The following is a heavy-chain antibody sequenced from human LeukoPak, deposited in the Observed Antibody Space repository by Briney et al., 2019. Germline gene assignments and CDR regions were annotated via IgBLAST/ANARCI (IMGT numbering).Heavy chain of an antibody. CDR1: GGSVSSGDYY. Sequence: SETLSLTCSVSGGSVSSGDYYWSWIRQPPGKGLEWIGYIYYSGSTYYNPSLKSRVTISVDTSKNQFSLKLSSVTAADTAVYYCARHDWAAALDYWGQGTLVTVSS. V-gene: IGHV4-30-4*01. CDR3: ARHDWAAALDY. D-gene: IGHD6-13*01. J-gene: IGHJ4*02. CDR2: IYYSGST.